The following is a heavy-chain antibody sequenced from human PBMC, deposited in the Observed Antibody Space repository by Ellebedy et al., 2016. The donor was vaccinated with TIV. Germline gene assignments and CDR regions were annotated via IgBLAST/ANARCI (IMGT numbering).Heavy chain of an antibody. CDR1: GYTLTELS. CDR2: FDPEDGET. Sequence: ASVKVSXKVSGYTLTELSMHWVRQAPGKGLEWMGGFDPEDGETIYAQKFQGRVTMTRDTSTSTVYMELSSLRSEDTAVYYCARLLTYAYCGGDCPRWFDPWGQGTLVTVSS. D-gene: IGHD2-21*01. V-gene: IGHV1-24*01. J-gene: IGHJ5*02. CDR3: ARLLTYAYCGGDCPRWFDP.